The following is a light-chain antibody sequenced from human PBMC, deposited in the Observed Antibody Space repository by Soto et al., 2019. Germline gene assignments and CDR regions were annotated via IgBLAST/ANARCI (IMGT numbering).Light chain of an antibody. CDR3: PQVAAYPSP. Sequence: IPASKSPSSLSASVGDRVTITCLASQGISSFLAWYQQKPGKAPNLLIYAASTLQTGVPSRFSGGGSGTDFTLTIDNLQPEDFAPYYCPQVAAYPSPFGGGTKVDIK. J-gene: IGKJ4*01. CDR2: AAS. V-gene: IGKV1-9*01. CDR1: QGISSF.